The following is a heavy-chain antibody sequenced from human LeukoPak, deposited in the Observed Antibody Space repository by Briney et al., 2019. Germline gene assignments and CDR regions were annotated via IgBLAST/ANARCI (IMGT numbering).Heavy chain of an antibody. D-gene: IGHD4-17*01. CDR1: GFTFSSYS. CDR3: ARDRDYGDYGTLNAFDI. V-gene: IGHV3-48*01. Sequence: GGSLRLSCAASGFTFSSYSMNWVRQAPGKGLEWVSYISSSSSTIYYADSVKGRFTISRDNAKNSLYLQMNSLRAEDTAVYYCARDRDYGDYGTLNAFDIWGQGTMVTVSS. J-gene: IGHJ3*02. CDR2: ISSSSSTI.